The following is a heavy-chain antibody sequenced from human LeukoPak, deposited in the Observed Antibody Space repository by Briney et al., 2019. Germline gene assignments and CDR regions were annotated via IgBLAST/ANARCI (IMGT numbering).Heavy chain of an antibody. CDR2: INPSGGST. D-gene: IGHD3-10*01. CDR3: ARGPMVRGVTTPPAY. V-gene: IGHV1-46*01. CDR1: GYTFTSFD. J-gene: IGHJ4*02. Sequence: GASVKVSCKASGYTFTSFDIHWVRQAPGQGLEWMGIINPSGGSTSYAQKFQGRVTMTRDTSTSTVYMELSSLRSEDTAVYYCARGPMVRGVTTPPAYWGQGTLVTVSS.